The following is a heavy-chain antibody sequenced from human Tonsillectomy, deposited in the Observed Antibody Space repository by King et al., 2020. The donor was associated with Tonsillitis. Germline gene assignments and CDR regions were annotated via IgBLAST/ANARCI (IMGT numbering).Heavy chain of an antibody. Sequence: VQLVQSGAEVKKPGASVKVSCKASAYTFTSYYMHWVRQAPGQGLEWMGIINPSGGSTSYAQKFQGRVTMTRDTSTSTVYMELSSLRSGDTAVYYCASGLGRSGGESWGQGTLVTVSS. D-gene: IGHD2-21*01. CDR3: ASGLGRSGGES. CDR2: INPSGGST. J-gene: IGHJ5*02. CDR1: AYTFTSYY. V-gene: IGHV1-46*01.